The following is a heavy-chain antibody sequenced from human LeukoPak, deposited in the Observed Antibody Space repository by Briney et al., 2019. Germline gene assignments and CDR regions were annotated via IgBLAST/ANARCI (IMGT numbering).Heavy chain of an antibody. CDR2: IHHGAGT. V-gene: IGHV4-34*01. CDR3: SKNNWFDP. Sequence: SETLYLTCAIYGGSFSDYFWSWIRQSPGKGLEWIGEIHHGAGTKYNPSLKSRVTISADSPKNQFYLKLASVTAADTAVYYCSKNNWFDPWGQGTLVTVSS. J-gene: IGHJ5*02. CDR1: GGSFSDYF.